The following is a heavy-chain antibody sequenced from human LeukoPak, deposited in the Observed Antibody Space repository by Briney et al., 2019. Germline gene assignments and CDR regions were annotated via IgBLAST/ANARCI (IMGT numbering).Heavy chain of an antibody. V-gene: IGHV5-51*01. CDR3: ARRVGRTGTIDFDY. D-gene: IGHD1-1*01. CDR1: GYIFTRYW. J-gene: IGHJ4*02. CDR2: IYPGESDT. Sequence: GESLQISCKGSGYIFTRYWIGWVRQMPGKGLEWMGTIYPGESDTRYSPPFQGQVTISADKSISTAYLQWSSLKASDTAMYYCARRVGRTGTIDFDYWGQGTLVTVSS.